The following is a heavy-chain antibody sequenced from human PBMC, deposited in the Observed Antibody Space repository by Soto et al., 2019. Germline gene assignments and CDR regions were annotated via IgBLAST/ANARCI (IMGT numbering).Heavy chain of an antibody. Sequence: ASVKVSCKASGYTFTGYYMHSVRQAPGQGLEWMGWINPNSGGTNYAQKFQGWVTMTRDTSISTAYMELSRLRSDDTAVYYCARGFVVVSAASYYYYYSGMDVWGQGTTVTVSS. D-gene: IGHD2-2*01. V-gene: IGHV1-2*04. CDR3: ARGFVVVSAASYYYYYSGMDV. J-gene: IGHJ6*02. CDR2: INPNSGGT. CDR1: GYTFTGYY.